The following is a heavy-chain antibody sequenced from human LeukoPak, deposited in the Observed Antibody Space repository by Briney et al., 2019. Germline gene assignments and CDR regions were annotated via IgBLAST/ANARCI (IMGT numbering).Heavy chain of an antibody. V-gene: IGHV3-21*01. CDR2: ISSSSSYI. CDR3: ARVPGGSGYDFDY. J-gene: IGHJ4*02. CDR1: GFTFSSYS. Sequence: GGSLRLSCAASGFTFSSYSMYWVRQAPGKGLEWVSSISSSSSYIYYADSVKGRFTISRDNAKNSLYLQMNSLRAEDTAVYYCARVPGGSGYDFDYWGQGTLVTVSS. D-gene: IGHD5-12*01.